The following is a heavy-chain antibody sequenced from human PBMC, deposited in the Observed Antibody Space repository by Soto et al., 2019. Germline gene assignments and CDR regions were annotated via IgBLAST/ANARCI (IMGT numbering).Heavy chain of an antibody. V-gene: IGHV1-18*01. CDR2: ISAYNGNT. D-gene: IGHD2-15*01. CDR3: ARDGTPTVVVVAGGGTLAY. Sequence: QVQLVQSGAEVKKPGASVKVSCKASGYTFTSYGISWVRQAPGQGLEWMGWISAYNGNTNYAQKLQGRVTMTTDTSTSTAHMELRSLRSDDTAVYYCARDGTPTVVVVAGGGTLAYWGQGTLVTVSS. CDR1: GYTFTSYG. J-gene: IGHJ4*02.